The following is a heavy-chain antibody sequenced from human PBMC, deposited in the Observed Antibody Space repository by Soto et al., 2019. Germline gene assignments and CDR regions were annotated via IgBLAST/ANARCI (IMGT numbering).Heavy chain of an antibody. CDR1: GFMFNSCD. D-gene: IGHD5-12*01. CDR3: AKAPGAQHGYDCFFDY. V-gene: IGHV3-30*18. J-gene: IGHJ4*02. CDR2: VSFDGNKK. Sequence: QVKVVESGGGVVQPGRTLRLSCITSGFMFNSCDMHWVRQAPGKGLEWVAVVSFDGNKKYYADSVRGRFTISRDNSKNTRYLQMDSLRPEGTAVYYCAKAPGAQHGYDCFFDYWGQGTLVTVSS.